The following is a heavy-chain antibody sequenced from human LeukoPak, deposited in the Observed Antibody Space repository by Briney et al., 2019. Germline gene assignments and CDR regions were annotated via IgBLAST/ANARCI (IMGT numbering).Heavy chain of an antibody. CDR1: GGSISSSSYY. J-gene: IGHJ4*02. V-gene: IGHV4-39*07. CDR3: ARFAPEHYSSSCFDY. D-gene: IGHD6-13*01. CDR2: IYYSGST. Sequence: SETLSLTCTVSGGSISSSSYYWGWIRQPPGKGLEWIGSIYYSGSTYYNPSLKSRVTISVDTSKNQFSLKLSSVTAADTAVYYCARFAPEHYSSSCFDYWGQGTLATVSS.